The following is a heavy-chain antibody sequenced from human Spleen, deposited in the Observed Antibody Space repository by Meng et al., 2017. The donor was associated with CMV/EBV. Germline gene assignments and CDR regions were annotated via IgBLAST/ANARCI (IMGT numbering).Heavy chain of an antibody. CDR2: INHSGST. Sequence: GSLRLSCAVYGGSFSGYYWSWIRQPPGKGLEWIGEINHSGSTNYNPSLKSRVTISVDTSKSQFSLRLDSVTAADTAVYFCARRFHLYYPPDWGQGTLVTVSS. V-gene: IGHV4-34*01. J-gene: IGHJ4*02. D-gene: IGHD3-22*01. CDR3: ARRFHLYYPPD. CDR1: GGSFSGYY.